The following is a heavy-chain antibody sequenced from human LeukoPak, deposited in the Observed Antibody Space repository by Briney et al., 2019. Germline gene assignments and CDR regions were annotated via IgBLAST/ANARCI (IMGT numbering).Heavy chain of an antibody. Sequence: SETLSLTCTVSGGSISSYSWSWIRQPAGKGLEWIGRIYTSGSNNYSPSLKSRVSMSIDTSKNQFSLKLSSVTAADTAVYYCARGLLGLLRPNDAFDIWGQGTMVTVSS. CDR1: GGSISSYS. CDR3: ARGLLGLLRPNDAFDI. J-gene: IGHJ3*02. D-gene: IGHD2-15*01. CDR2: IYTSGSN. V-gene: IGHV4-4*07.